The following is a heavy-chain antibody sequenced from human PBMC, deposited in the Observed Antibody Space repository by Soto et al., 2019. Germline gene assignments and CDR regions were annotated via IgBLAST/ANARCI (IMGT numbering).Heavy chain of an antibody. CDR3: AKGEIRGAAAGTHDAFDI. V-gene: IGHV3-30*18. D-gene: IGHD6-13*01. CDR1: GFTFSSYG. Sequence: PGGSLRLSCAASGFTFSSYGMHWVRQAPGKGLEWVAVISYDGSNKYYADSVKGRFTISRDNSKNTLYLQMNSLRAEDTAVYYCAKGEIRGAAAGTHDAFDIWGQGTMVTVSS. CDR2: ISYDGSNK. J-gene: IGHJ3*02.